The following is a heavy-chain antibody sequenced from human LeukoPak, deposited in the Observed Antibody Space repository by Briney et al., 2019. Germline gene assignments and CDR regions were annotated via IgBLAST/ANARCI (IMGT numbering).Heavy chain of an antibody. J-gene: IGHJ3*02. CDR3: AREIGGGSGSYSDAFDI. CDR2: ISAYNGNT. D-gene: IGHD3-10*01. Sequence: ASVKVSCKASGYTFTSYGISWVRPAPGQGLEWMGWISAYNGNTNYAQKLQGRVTMTTDTSTSTAYMELRSLRSDDTAVYYCAREIGGGSGSYSDAFDIWGQGTMVTVSS. CDR1: GYTFTSYG. V-gene: IGHV1-18*01.